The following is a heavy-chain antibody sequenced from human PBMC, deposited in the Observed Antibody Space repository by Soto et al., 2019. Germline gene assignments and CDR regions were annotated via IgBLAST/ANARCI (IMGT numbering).Heavy chain of an antibody. D-gene: IGHD6-6*01. V-gene: IGHV3-33*01. CDR3: ARSIAARRYYYYGMDV. CDR2: IWYDGSNK. J-gene: IGHJ6*02. CDR1: GFTFSSYG. Sequence: QVQLVESGGGVVQPGRSLRLSCAASGFTFSSYGMHWVRQAPGKGLEWVAVIWYDGSNKYYADSVKGRFTISRDNSKNXLYLQMNSLRAEDTAVYYCARSIAARRYYYYGMDVWGQGTTVTVSS.